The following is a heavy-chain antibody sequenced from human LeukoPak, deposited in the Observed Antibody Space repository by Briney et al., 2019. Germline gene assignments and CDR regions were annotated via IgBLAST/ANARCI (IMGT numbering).Heavy chain of an antibody. D-gene: IGHD2-21*01. J-gene: IGHJ4*02. Sequence: GRSLSLSCEASGFTFNSHSINWVRQAPGQGLEWVAVISSDGNTKHYGDSVRGRFTISRDNSKNTLWPQMSSLRAEDTALYYCARERADAIGAFDSWGQGTLVTVSS. CDR2: ISSDGNTK. V-gene: IGHV3-30*04. CDR1: GFTFNSHS. CDR3: ARERADAIGAFDS.